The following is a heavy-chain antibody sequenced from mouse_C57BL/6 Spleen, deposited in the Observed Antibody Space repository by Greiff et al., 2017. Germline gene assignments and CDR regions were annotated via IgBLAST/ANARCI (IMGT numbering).Heavy chain of an antibody. V-gene: IGHV1-85*01. CDR1: GYTFTSYD. Sequence: QVQLQQSGPELVKPGASVKLSCKASGYTFTSYDINWVKQRPGQGLEWIGWISPRDGSTKYNEKFKGKATLTVDTSSSTAYMELHSLTSEDSAVYFCARALYYYGSSFVGSWFAFWGQGTLVTVSA. D-gene: IGHD1-1*01. CDR2: ISPRDGST. J-gene: IGHJ3*01. CDR3: ARALYYYGSSFVGSWFAF.